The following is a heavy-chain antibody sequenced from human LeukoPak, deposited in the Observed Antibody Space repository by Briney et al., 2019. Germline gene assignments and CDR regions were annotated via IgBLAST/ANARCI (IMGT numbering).Heavy chain of an antibody. V-gene: IGHV3-30*04. Sequence: GGSLRLSCAASGFTFSTYAMHWVRQAPGKGLEWVAAISYDGPNKRYADSMKGRFTISRDNSKNTLYLQMNSLRAEDTAVYYCARGVGIAVAGYIDYWGQGTLVTVSS. CDR1: GFTFSTYA. J-gene: IGHJ4*02. CDR2: ISYDGPNK. D-gene: IGHD6-19*01. CDR3: ARGVGIAVAGYIDY.